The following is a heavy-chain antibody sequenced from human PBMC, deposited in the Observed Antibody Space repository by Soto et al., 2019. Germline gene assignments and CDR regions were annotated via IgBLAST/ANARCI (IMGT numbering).Heavy chain of an antibody. CDR2: ISAYNGNT. V-gene: IGHV1-18*04. D-gene: IGHD6-13*01. J-gene: IGHJ6*02. CDR1: GYTFTSYG. Sequence: SVKVSCKASGYTFTSYGISWVRQAPGQGLEWMGWISAYNGNTNYAQKLQGRVTMTTDTSTSTAYMELRSLRSDDTAVYYCASAQQLAQYYHYGMDVWGQGTTVTVSS. CDR3: ASAQQLAQYYHYGMDV.